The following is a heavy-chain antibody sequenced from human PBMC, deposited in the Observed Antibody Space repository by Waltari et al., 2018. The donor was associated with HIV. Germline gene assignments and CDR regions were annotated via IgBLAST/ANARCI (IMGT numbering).Heavy chain of an antibody. CDR3: ANIPPYTIGRGWFDP. D-gene: IGHD2-2*02. CDR1: GFTFGSYA. V-gene: IGHV3-23*01. Sequence: EVQLLESGGGLVQPGGSLRLTCAASGFTFGSYAMSWVRQAPGKGLFWVSGISASGDKTYYADSVKGRFTISRHKSKKTLYLQMNSLTAEDTAVYHCANIPPYTIGRGWFDPWGQGTLVTVSS. J-gene: IGHJ5*02. CDR2: ISASGDKT.